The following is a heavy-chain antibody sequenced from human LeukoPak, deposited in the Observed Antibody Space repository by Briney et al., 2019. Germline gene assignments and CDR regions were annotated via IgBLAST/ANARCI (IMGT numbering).Heavy chain of an antibody. CDR2: INHSGST. CDR1: GGSFSGYY. V-gene: IGHV4-34*01. D-gene: IGHD6-19*01. Sequence: SETLSLTCAVYGGSFSGYYWSWIRQPPGKGLEWIGEINHSGSTNYNPSLKSRVTISVDTSKNQFSLKLSSVTAADTAVYYCARHAGYSSGWFDYWGQGALVTVSS. CDR3: ARHAGYSSGWFDY. J-gene: IGHJ4*02.